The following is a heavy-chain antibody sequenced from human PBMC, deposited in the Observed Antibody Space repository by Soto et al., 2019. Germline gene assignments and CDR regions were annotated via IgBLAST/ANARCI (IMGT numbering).Heavy chain of an antibody. CDR2: ISAYNGNT. D-gene: IGHD4-17*01. V-gene: IGHV1-18*01. Sequence: QLVQSGSDVKKPGASVKVSCKASGYTFKNYGITWVRQAPGQGLEWVGWISAYNGNTHHAQKVHGRVTLTTDTSTSTAYLELNSVRSADTAMYYCARAYGEPPDAFDLWGQGTMVTVSS. CDR3: ARAYGEPPDAFDL. CDR1: GYTFKNYG. J-gene: IGHJ3*01.